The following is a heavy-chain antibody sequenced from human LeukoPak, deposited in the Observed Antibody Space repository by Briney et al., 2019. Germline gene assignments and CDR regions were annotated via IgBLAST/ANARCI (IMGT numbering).Heavy chain of an antibody. J-gene: IGHJ4*02. V-gene: IGHV3-23*01. D-gene: IGHD6-13*01. CDR3: AKEVRIATAGPLYYFDY. CDR2: MSGSGGNT. Sequence: PGGSLRLSCAASGFTFSIYAMSWVRQAPGKGLEWVSAMSGSGGNTYYADSVKGRFTISRDNSKNTLYLQMNSLRAEDTAVYYCAKEVRIATAGPLYYFDYWGQGTLVTVSS. CDR1: GFTFSIYA.